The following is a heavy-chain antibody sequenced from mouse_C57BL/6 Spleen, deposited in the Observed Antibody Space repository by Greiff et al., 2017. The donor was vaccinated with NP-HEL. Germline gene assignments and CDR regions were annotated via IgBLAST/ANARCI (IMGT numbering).Heavy chain of an antibody. V-gene: IGHV1-64*01. D-gene: IGHD2-3*01. J-gene: IGHJ4*01. CDR2: IHPNSGST. CDR1: GYTFTSYW. Sequence: QVHVKQPGAELVKPGASVKLSCKASGYTFTSYWMHWVKQRPGQGLEWIGMIHPNSGSTNYNEKFKSKATLTVDKSSSTAYMQLSSLTSEDSAVYYCARGLLYAMDYWGQGTSVTVSS. CDR3: ARGLLYAMDY.